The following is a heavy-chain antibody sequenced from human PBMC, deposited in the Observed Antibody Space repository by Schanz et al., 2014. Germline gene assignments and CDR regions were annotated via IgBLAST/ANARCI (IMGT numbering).Heavy chain of an antibody. CDR1: GYTTFTDYY. D-gene: IGHD2-21*01. J-gene: IGHJ4*02. V-gene: IGHV1-2*04. CDR3: ARDRLECGAECYSVEVFEI. CDR2: INPNSGDT. Sequence: QVQLVQSGAEVKKPGASVKVSCKASGYTTFTDYYIHWVRQAPGQGLEWMGWINPNSGDTNYAQKFQGWVTMARDTSTTTAYMELSGLRSEDTAVYYCARDRLECGAECYSVEVFEIWGQGTLVIVSS.